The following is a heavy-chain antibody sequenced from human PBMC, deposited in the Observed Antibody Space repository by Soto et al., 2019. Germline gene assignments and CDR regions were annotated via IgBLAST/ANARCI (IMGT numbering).Heavy chain of an antibody. CDR2: IIPIFGTA. CDR3: GHTMVARHPLYYYYYGMDV. V-gene: IGHV1-69*06. D-gene: IGHD3-10*01. Sequence: GASVKVSCKASGGTFSSYAISWVRQAPGQGLEWMGGIIPIFGTANYAQKFQGRVTITADKSTSTAYMELSSLRSEDTAVYYCGHTMVARHPLYYYYYGMDVWGQGTTVTVSS. J-gene: IGHJ6*02. CDR1: GGTFSSYA.